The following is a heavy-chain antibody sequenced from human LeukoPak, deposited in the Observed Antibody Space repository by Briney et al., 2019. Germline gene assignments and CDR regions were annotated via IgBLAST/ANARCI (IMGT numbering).Heavy chain of an antibody. CDR3: AIYSIAEYYYYYYMDV. D-gene: IGHD4-11*01. Sequence: GGSLRLSCAASGFTFSSYGMHWVRQAPGKGLEWVAFIRYVGSNKYYADFVKGRCTISKDNYKNTLYLRMNSLRAEDTAVYYCAIYSIAEYYYYYYMDVWGKGTTVTVSS. J-gene: IGHJ6*03. CDR1: GFTFSSYG. V-gene: IGHV3-30*02. CDR2: IRYVGSNK.